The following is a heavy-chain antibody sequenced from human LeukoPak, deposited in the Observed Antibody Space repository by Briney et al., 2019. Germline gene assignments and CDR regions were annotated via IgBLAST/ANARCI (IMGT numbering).Heavy chain of an antibody. J-gene: IGHJ4*02. CDR1: GFAFSNYW. CDR3: ARGARDGYNW. Sequence: GGSLRLSCAASGFAFSNYWMSWVRQAPGQGLEWVANINFDGSEKYYVDSVKGRFTISRDNTKNSLYLQMNSLRVEDTAVYYCARGARDGYNWWGQGTLVTVSS. CDR2: INFDGSEK. V-gene: IGHV3-7*04. D-gene: IGHD5-24*01.